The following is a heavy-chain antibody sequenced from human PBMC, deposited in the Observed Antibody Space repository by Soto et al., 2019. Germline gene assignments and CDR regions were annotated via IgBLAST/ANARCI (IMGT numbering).Heavy chain of an antibody. D-gene: IGHD6-13*01. V-gene: IGHV1-18*04. CDR1: GYTFTSYG. J-gene: IGHJ4*02. Sequence: DSVKVSCKASGYTFTSYGISWVRQAPGQGLEWMGWISAYNGNTNYAQKLQGRVTMTTDTSTSTAYMELRSLRSDDTAVYYCASISIIWFFDYWGQGTLFPVSS. CDR3: ASISIIWFFDY. CDR2: ISAYNGNT.